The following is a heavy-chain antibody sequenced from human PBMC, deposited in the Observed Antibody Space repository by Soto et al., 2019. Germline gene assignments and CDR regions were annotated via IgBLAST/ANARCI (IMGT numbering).Heavy chain of an antibody. CDR2: ISAYNGNT. J-gene: IGHJ6*02. V-gene: IGHV1-18*04. Sequence: ASVKVSCKAPGYTFTSYGISWVRQAPGQGLEWMGWISAYNGNTNYAQKLQDRVTMTTDTSTSTAYMELRSLRSDDTAVYYCAREEYDFWSGYYSYYYYYGMDVWGQGTTVTAP. CDR1: GYTFTSYG. D-gene: IGHD3-3*01. CDR3: AREEYDFWSGYYSYYYYYGMDV.